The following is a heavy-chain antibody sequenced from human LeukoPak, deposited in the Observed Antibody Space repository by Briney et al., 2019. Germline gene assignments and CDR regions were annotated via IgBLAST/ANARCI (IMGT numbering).Heavy chain of an antibody. CDR2: INQDGSAE. J-gene: IGHJ6*02. D-gene: IGHD1-26*01. Sequence: GGSLRLSCAGSGFIFRDFYMTWLRQAPGTGLEWVATINQDGSAEYYVDSVKGRFTMSRDNAKNSVYLQTDSLRAEETAVYYCARSVGAGNNYFYYGMDVWGQGTTVTVSS. CDR1: GFIFRDFY. CDR3: ARSVGAGNNYFYYGMDV. V-gene: IGHV3-7*01.